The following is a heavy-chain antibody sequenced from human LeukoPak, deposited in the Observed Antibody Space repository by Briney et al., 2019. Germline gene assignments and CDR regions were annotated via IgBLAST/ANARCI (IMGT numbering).Heavy chain of an antibody. CDR3: AILDTPLYYFDY. V-gene: IGHV4-39*07. CDR2: IYYSGST. J-gene: IGHJ4*02. D-gene: IGHD5-18*01. Sequence: SETLSLTCTVSGGSISSSSYYWGWIRQPPGKGLEWIGNIYYSGSTYYNPSLKSRVTISVDTSKNQFSLKLSSVTAADTAVYYCAILDTPLYYFDYWGQGTLVTVSS. CDR1: GGSISSSSYY.